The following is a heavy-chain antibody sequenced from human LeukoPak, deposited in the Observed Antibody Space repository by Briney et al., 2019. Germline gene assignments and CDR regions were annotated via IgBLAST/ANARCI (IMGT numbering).Heavy chain of an antibody. CDR3: AREWQGGIAAAGTRIEGDY. Sequence: GGSLRLSCAVSGFSVSGYWMTWVRQALGKGLEWVANIKQDGSEKNYVDSVKGRFTISRDNAENSLFLQMNSLRVEDTAVYYCAREWQGGIAAAGTRIEGDYWGQGTLVAVSS. V-gene: IGHV3-7*01. D-gene: IGHD6-13*01. CDR2: IKQDGSEK. CDR1: GFSVSGYW. J-gene: IGHJ4*02.